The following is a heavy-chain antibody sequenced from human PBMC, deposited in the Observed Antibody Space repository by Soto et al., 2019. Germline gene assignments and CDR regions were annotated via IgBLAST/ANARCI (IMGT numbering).Heavy chain of an antibody. D-gene: IGHD2-8*01. Sequence: QVQLVQSGAEVKKPGSSVKVSCKASGGTISSHTINWVRQAPGQGLECMGGIIPISGTTKYAQKFQGRVTITADTSTSTVYMELSSLTSDDTAVYYCARGLLYATSYFDYWGQGTLVTVSS. V-gene: IGHV1-69*06. J-gene: IGHJ4*02. CDR3: ARGLLYATSYFDY. CDR1: GGTISSHT. CDR2: IIPISGTT.